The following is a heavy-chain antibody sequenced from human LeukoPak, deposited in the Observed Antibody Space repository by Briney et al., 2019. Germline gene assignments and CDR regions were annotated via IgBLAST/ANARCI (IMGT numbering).Heavy chain of an antibody. CDR3: VRTPPNWGFDY. CDR2: MSPNSGDT. CDR1: GYTFTSHD. Sequence: ASVTVSCKASGYTFTSHDINWVRQATGQGLEWMGWMSPNSGDTGYAQKFQGRVTMTSDSSISTAYMELSSLRSEDTAIYYCVRTPPNWGFDYWGQGTLVTVSS. V-gene: IGHV1-8*01. J-gene: IGHJ4*02. D-gene: IGHD7-27*01.